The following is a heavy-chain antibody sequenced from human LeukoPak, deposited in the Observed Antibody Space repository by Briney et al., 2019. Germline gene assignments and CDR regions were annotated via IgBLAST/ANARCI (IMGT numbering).Heavy chain of an antibody. CDR2: ISSSSSYI. Sequence: GGSLRLSCAASGFTFSSYSMNWVRQAPGKGLEWVSSISSSSSYIYYADSVKGRFTISRDNAKNSLYLQMNSLRAEDTAVYYCARGSDSSGCPEYYWGQGTLVTVSS. V-gene: IGHV3-21*01. CDR1: GFTFSSYS. D-gene: IGHD6-19*01. CDR3: ARGSDSSGCPEYY. J-gene: IGHJ4*02.